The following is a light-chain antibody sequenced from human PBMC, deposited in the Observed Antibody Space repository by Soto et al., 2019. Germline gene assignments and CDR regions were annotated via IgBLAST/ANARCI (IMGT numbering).Light chain of an antibody. Sequence: QSALTQPASVSGSPGQSITISCTGTSRDIGASNYVSWYQQHPGKAPKVMIYEVNNRPPGVSSRFSGSKPGNTASLTISGLQAEDEADYYCSSYTSSSTLFGTGTKVTVL. V-gene: IGLV2-14*01. J-gene: IGLJ1*01. CDR1: SRDIGASNY. CDR2: EVN. CDR3: SSYTSSSTL.